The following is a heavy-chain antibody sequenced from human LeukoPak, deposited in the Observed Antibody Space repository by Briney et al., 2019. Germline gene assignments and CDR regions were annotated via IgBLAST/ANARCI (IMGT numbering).Heavy chain of an antibody. CDR1: GFTFSSYA. Sequence: GGSLRLSCADSGFTFSSYAMSWVRQAPGKGLEWVSAISGSGGSTYYADSVKGRFTISRDNSKNTLYLQMNSLRAEDTAVYYCAKDSCSGGYYDILTGYYSGCAFDIWGQGTMVTVSS. CDR2: ISGSGGST. V-gene: IGHV3-23*01. J-gene: IGHJ3*02. D-gene: IGHD3-9*01. CDR3: AKDSCSGGYYDILTGYYSGCAFDI.